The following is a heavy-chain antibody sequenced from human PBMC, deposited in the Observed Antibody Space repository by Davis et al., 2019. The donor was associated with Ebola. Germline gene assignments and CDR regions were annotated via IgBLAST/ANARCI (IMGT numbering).Heavy chain of an antibody. CDR1: GFTFSGST. V-gene: IGHV3-73*01. D-gene: IGHD3-10*01. CDR2: IRSKANSYAT. CDR3: AKDNGVTMVRGVIFDY. Sequence: PGGSLRLSCAASGFTFSGSTMHWVRQASGKGLEWVGRIRSKANSYATAYAASVKGRFTISRDDSKNTAYLQMNSLRAEDTAVYYCAKDNGVTMVRGVIFDYWGQGTLVTVSS. J-gene: IGHJ4*02.